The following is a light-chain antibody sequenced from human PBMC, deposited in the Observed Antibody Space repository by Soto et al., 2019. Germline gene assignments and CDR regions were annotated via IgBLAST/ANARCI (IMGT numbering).Light chain of an antibody. CDR1: QSVSRSD. J-gene: IGKJ4*01. CDR3: QQYGTSPLT. Sequence: EIVLTQSPGTLSLSPGERITISCRASQSVSRSDSAWYQQKPGQAPRLLIYGASSRATGIPDRFSGSGSGTDFTLTISRLEPEDFAVYYCQQYGTSPLTFGGGTKVEIK. V-gene: IGKV3-20*01. CDR2: GAS.